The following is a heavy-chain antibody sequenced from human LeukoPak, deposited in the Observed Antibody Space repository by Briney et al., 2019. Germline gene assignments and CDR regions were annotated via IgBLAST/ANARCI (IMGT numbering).Heavy chain of an antibody. CDR3: ARAPRHSIAAAGSSIDY. J-gene: IGHJ4*02. D-gene: IGHD6-13*01. Sequence: PSETLSLTCAVSGGSISSSNWWSWVRQPPGEGLEWIGEIYHSGSTNYNPSLKSRVTISVDKPKNQFSLKLSSVTAADTAVYYCARAPRHSIAAAGSSIDYWGQGTLVTVSS. CDR2: IYHSGST. V-gene: IGHV4-4*02. CDR1: GGSISSSNW.